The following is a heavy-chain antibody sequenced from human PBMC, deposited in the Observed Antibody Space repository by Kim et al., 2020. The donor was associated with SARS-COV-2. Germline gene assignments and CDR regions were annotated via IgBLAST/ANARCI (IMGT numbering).Heavy chain of an antibody. J-gene: IGHJ4*02. V-gene: IGHV4-28*01. Sequence: SETLSLTCAVSGYSISSSNWWGWIRQPPGKGLEWIGYIYYSGSTYYNPSLKSRVTMSVDTSKNQFSLKLSSVTAVDTAVYYCARTPGSSSWYYHFDYWGQGTLVTVSS. CDR3: ARTPGSSSWYYHFDY. CDR2: IYYSGST. D-gene: IGHD6-13*01. CDR1: GYSISSSNW.